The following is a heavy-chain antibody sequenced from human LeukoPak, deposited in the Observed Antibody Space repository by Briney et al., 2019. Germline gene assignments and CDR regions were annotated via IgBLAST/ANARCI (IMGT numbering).Heavy chain of an antibody. J-gene: IGHJ4*02. CDR1: GGSISTYF. D-gene: IGHD2-21*02. V-gene: IGHV4-59*01. CDR2: IYYSGST. CDR3: ARETYCGGDCYSGFDY. Sequence: NTSETLSLTCTVSGGSISTYFWSWIRQPAGKGLEWIGYIYYSGSTNYNPSLKSRVTISVDTSKNQFSLKLSSVTAADTAVYYCARETYCGGDCYSGFDYWGQGTLVTVSS.